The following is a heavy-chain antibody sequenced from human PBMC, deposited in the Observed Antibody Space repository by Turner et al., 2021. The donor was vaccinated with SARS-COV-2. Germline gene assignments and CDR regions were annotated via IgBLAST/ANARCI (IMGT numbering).Heavy chain of an antibody. J-gene: IGHJ3*02. D-gene: IGHD6-6*01. CDR2: ISGSGGRT. Sequence: EVQTLASGGGLVQPGGSLRLSCAASGFTFSDYAMGWVRQAPGKGPDWVSVISGSGGRTLYADSAKGRFTISRDNSKSALYLQMDSLRVEDTAIYYCAKTPYSSSGRGDGFDIWGQGTLVTVSS. CDR3: AKTPYSSSGRGDGFDI. V-gene: IGHV3-23*01. CDR1: GFTFSDYA.